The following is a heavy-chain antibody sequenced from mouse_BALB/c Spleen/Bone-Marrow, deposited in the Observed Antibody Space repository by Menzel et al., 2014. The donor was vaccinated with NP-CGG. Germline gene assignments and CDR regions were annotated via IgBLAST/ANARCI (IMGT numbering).Heavy chain of an antibody. V-gene: IGHV1-77*01. CDR2: IYPGSGNT. Sequence: QVQLKDSGAELARPGTSVKLSCKASGYTFTDYYINWVKQRTGQSLEWIGEIYPGSGNTYYNEKFKGKATLTADKSSSTVNIHLSSLTSEDSAVYFCARGHYGNYEGFDYWGQGTLVTVSA. J-gene: IGHJ3*01. D-gene: IGHD2-1*01. CDR1: GYTFTDYY. CDR3: ARGHYGNYEGFDY.